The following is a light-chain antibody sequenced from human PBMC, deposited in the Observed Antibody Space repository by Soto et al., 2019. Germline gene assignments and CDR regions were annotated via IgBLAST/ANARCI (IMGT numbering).Light chain of an antibody. CDR2: GAS. CDR3: QQYGSSPPWT. CDR1: QSVSSSY. V-gene: IGKV3-20*01. J-gene: IGKJ1*01. Sequence: VLTQSPCTLSFSGWERATLSVRAIQSVSSSYLAWYQQKPGQAPRLLIYGASSRATGIPDRFSGSGSGTDFTLTISRLEPEDFAVYYCQQYGSSPPWTFGQGTKVDIK.